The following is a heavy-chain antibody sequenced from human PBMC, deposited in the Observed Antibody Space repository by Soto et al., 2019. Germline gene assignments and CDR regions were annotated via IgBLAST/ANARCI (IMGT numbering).Heavy chain of an antibody. D-gene: IGHD2-2*01. Sequence: SETLSLTCAVYGGSFSGYYWSWIRQPPGKGLEWIGEINHSGSTNYNPSLKSRVTISVDTSKNQFSLKLSSVTAADTAVYYCARGHCSSTSCYFGSNKKYYFDYWGQGTLVTVSS. V-gene: IGHV4-34*01. CDR2: INHSGST. CDR3: ARGHCSSTSCYFGSNKKYYFDY. J-gene: IGHJ4*02. CDR1: GGSFSGYY.